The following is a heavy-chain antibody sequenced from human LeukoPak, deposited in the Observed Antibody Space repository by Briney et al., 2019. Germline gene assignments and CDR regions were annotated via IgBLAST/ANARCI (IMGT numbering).Heavy chain of an antibody. Sequence: GGSLRLSCAASGFTFVSHGMIWVRQAPGKGLEWLSYISPGSTTINSADSVKDRFTTSRDKAKSSLFLQMNSLRAEDTAVYYCARAYSSGWWVPLFDPWGQGTLVTVSS. CDR3: ARAYSSGWWVPLFDP. CDR2: ISPGSTTI. J-gene: IGHJ5*02. CDR1: GFTFVSHG. D-gene: IGHD6-19*01. V-gene: IGHV3-48*01.